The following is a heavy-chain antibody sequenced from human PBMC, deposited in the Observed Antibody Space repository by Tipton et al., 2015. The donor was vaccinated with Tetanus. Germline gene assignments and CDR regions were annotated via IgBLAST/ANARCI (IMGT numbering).Heavy chain of an antibody. CDR2: ISAYNGKT. Sequence: QLVQSGSEMKEPGASVKVSCKASGYSFVNFGITWVRQAPGQGLEWVGWISAYNGKTKYAQKLQGRVTMTTDRSASTAYMDLRRLRPDDTAVYYCARVQEQRIYFYGMDVWGQGTTVTVSS. J-gene: IGHJ6*02. V-gene: IGHV1-18*01. CDR3: ARVQEQRIYFYGMDV. CDR1: GYSFVNFG. D-gene: IGHD6-25*01.